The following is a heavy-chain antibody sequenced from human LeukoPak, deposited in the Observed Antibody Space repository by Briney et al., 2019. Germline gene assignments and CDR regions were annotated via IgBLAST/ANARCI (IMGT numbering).Heavy chain of an antibody. J-gene: IGHJ4*02. CDR3: AKDLIVSGTATILDY. CDR1: GFTFSNYG. CDR2: LSYDGSNK. Sequence: PGGSLRLSCAASGFTFSNYGMHWVRQTPGKGLEWVASLSYDGSNKYYADSVKGRSSISRDNSKNTLYLQMNSLRAEDTAVYYCAKDLIVSGTATILDYWGQGTLVTVSS. V-gene: IGHV3-30*18. D-gene: IGHD5-24*01.